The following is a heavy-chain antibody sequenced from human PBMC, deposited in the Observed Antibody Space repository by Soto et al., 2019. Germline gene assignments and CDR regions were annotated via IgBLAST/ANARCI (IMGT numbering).Heavy chain of an antibody. CDR1: GFTFSSYG. CDR3: ARDRRGGYDFDY. V-gene: IGHV3-33*01. J-gene: IGHJ4*02. D-gene: IGHD5-12*01. Sequence: GGSLRLSCAASGFTFSSYGMHWVRQAPGKGLEWVAVIWYDGSNKYYADSVKGRFTISRDNSKNTLYLQMNSLRAEDTAVYYCARDRRGGYDFDYWAQGTLVTVSS. CDR2: IWYDGSNK.